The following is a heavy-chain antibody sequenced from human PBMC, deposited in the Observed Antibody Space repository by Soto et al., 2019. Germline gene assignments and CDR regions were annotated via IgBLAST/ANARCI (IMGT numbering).Heavy chain of an antibody. J-gene: IGHJ5*02. CDR2: IIPILGTT. Sequence: SVKVSCKASEGTLSSYGISWVRQAPGQGLQWMGEIIPILGTTNYAQKFQGRVTITADESTRTAYMELSSLRSEDTAVYYCAKVGYCSGGSCYGGYWFDLRGQRTPVTVSS. V-gene: IGHV1-69*13. CDR3: AKVGYCSGGSCYGGYWFDL. D-gene: IGHD2-15*01. CDR1: EGTLSSYG.